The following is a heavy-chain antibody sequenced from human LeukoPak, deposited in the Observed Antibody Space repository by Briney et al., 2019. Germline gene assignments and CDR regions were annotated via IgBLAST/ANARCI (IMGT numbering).Heavy chain of an antibody. CDR3: ARDTTVASGMQY. CDR1: GGSISTFS. J-gene: IGHJ4*02. V-gene: IGHV4-59*01. CDR2: IYIKST. Sequence: PSETLSLTCTVSGGSISTFSWSWIRQFPGKGLEWIGSIYIKSTNYNPSLKSRVAISVATSKNQFSLRLASVTTADTAVYYCARDTTVASGMQYWGQGTLVTVSS. D-gene: IGHD6-19*01.